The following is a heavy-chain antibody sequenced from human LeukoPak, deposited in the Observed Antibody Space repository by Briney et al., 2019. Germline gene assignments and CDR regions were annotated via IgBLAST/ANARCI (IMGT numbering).Heavy chain of an antibody. J-gene: IGHJ4*02. CDR1: GFTFDDYA. CDR2: ISWNSGSI. D-gene: IGHD6-13*01. V-gene: IGHV3-9*01. Sequence: PGGSLRLSCAASGFTFDDYAMHWVRQAPGKGLEWVPGISWNSGSIGYADSVKGRFTISRDNAKNSLYLQMNSLRAEDTALYYCAKVSAAGPFDYWGQGTLVTVSS. CDR3: AKVSAAGPFDY.